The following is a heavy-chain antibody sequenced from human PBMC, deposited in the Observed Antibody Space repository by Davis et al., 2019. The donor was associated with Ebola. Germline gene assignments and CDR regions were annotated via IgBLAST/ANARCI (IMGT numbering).Heavy chain of an antibody. V-gene: IGHV3-15*01. Sequence: GESLKISCAASGFTFSNAWMSWVRQAPGKGLEWVGRIKSKTDGGTTDYAAPVKGRFTISRDNSQNTLYLQMNSLRAVDTAVYYCAKDRSYGDYVGDWGQGTLVTVSS. J-gene: IGHJ4*02. CDR3: AKDRSYGDYVGD. D-gene: IGHD4-17*01. CDR2: IKSKTDGGTT. CDR1: GFTFSNAW.